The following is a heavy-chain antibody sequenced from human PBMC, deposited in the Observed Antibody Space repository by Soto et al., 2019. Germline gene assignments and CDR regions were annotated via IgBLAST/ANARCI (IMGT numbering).Heavy chain of an antibody. J-gene: IGHJ4*02. V-gene: IGHV4-39*01. CDR1: GGSISSSSYY. CDR2: LYYSGSS. Sequence: QLQLQESGPGLVKPSETLSLTCTVSGGSISSSSYYWGWIRQPPGKGLEWIGSLYYSGSSYYNPSLKSRVTLSVDTSKTQFSLKLSSVTAADTAVYYCASPGVATYYFDFWGQGTLVTFSS. CDR3: ASPGVATYYFDF. D-gene: IGHD2-8*01.